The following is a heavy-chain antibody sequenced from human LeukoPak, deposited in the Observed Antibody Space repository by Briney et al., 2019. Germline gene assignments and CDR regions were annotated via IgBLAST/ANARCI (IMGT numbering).Heavy chain of an antibody. D-gene: IGHD2-21*01. CDR2: IYSGGST. V-gene: IGHV3-66*01. CDR3: ARDRLAASVIAPKHFDY. Sequence: GGSLRLSCAASGFTVSSNYMSWVRQAPGKGLEWVSVIYSGGSTYYADSVKGRFTISRDNSKNTLYLQMNSLRAEDTAVYYCARDRLAASVIAPKHFDYWGQGTLVTVSS. CDR1: GFTVSSNY. J-gene: IGHJ4*02.